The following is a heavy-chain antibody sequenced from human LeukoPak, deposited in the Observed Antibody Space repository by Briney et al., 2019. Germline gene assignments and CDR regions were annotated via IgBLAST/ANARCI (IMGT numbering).Heavy chain of an antibody. CDR3: ARVVRGVVTSSWFDP. CDR2: VASSGTS. D-gene: IGHD2-21*02. V-gene: IGHV4-59*01. Sequence: PSETLSLTCTVSGDSLNTYYWAWIRQTPGKELEWIAFVASSGTSNYNPSLKSRVSISIDPSKNQFSLALTSVTPADTAVYYCARVVRGVVTSSWFDPWGQGTLVSVSS. CDR1: GDSLNTYY. J-gene: IGHJ5*02.